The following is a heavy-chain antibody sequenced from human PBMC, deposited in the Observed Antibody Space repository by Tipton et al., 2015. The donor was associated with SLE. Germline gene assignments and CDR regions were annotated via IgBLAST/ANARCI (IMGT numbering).Heavy chain of an antibody. D-gene: IGHD2-15*01. Sequence: LRLSCTVSGGSISSSSYYWGLIRQPPGKGLEWIGEINHSGRTNYNQSLKSRVNISVDTSKNQFSLKLSSVTAADTAVYYCARASRQVVVVAATGYWFDSWGQGTLVTVSS. CDR1: GGSISSSSYY. CDR3: ARASRQVVVVAATGYWFDS. V-gene: IGHV4-39*07. CDR2: INHSGRT. J-gene: IGHJ5*01.